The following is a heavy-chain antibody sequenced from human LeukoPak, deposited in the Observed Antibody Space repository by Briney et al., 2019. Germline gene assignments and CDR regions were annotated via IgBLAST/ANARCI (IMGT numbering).Heavy chain of an antibody. CDR1: GYTFTGYY. Sequence: ASVKVSCKASGYTFTGYYMHWVRQAPGQGLEWVGWINPNSGGTNYAQKFQGRVTMTRDTSISTAYMGLSRLRSDDTAVYYCARVKVATTQGAGSYYMDVWGKGTTVTVSS. CDR2: INPNSGGT. V-gene: IGHV1-2*02. CDR3: ARVKVATTQGAGSYYMDV. J-gene: IGHJ6*03. D-gene: IGHD5-12*01.